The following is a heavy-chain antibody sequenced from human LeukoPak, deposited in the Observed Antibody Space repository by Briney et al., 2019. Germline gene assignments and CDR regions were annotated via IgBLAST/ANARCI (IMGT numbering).Heavy chain of an antibody. CDR2: ISWNSGSI. V-gene: IGHV3-9*01. D-gene: IGHD3-10*01. Sequence: GGSLRLSCAASGFTFDDYAMHWVRQAPGKGLEWVSGISWNSGSIGYADSVKGRFTISRDNAKNSLYLQMNSLRAEDTALYYCAKATYYYGSGSYNLPTSAFDIWGQGTMVTVSS. CDR3: AKATYYYGSGSYNLPTSAFDI. J-gene: IGHJ3*02. CDR1: GFTFDDYA.